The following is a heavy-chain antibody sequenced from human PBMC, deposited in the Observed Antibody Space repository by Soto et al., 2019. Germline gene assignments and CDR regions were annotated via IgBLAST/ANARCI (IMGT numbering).Heavy chain of an antibody. Sequence: PGGSLRLSCAASGFTFRGYAMIWVRQAPGKGLEWVSTIDNSGASTKYADSVRGRFTISRDNSKNTLYLQMNSLRAEDTAVYYCARGGGCSGGSCNFDYWGQGTLVTVSS. CDR2: IDNSGAST. CDR3: ARGGGCSGGSCNFDY. D-gene: IGHD2-15*01. V-gene: IGHV3-23*01. J-gene: IGHJ4*02. CDR1: GFTFRGYA.